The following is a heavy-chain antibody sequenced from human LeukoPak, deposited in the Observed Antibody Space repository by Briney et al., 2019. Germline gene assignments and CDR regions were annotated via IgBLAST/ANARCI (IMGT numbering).Heavy chain of an antibody. D-gene: IGHD4-17*01. V-gene: IGHV3-48*01. CDR3: ARGPYGDYASYYGVDV. CDR1: GFTFSTYS. J-gene: IGHJ6*02. CDR2: ISSSTTTT. Sequence: GGSLRLSCAASGFTFSTYSMNWVRQAPGKGLEWVSYISSSTTTTFYTDSVKGRFTISRDSAKNSLYLHMNSLRVEDTAVYYCARGPYGDYASYYGVDVWGQGTTVTVS.